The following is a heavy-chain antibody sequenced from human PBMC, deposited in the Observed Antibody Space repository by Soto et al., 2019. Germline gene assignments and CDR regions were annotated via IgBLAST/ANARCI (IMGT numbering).Heavy chain of an antibody. Sequence: GASVKVSCKASGYTFTSYVINWVRQATGQGLEWMGWMNPNSGNTGYAQRFQGRVTMTRNTSISTAYMELSSLRSEDTAVYYCARAGELLRYFDWLSKYNWFDPWGQGTLVTVS. CDR1: GYTFTSYV. CDR2: MNPNSGNT. J-gene: IGHJ5*02. CDR3: ARAGELLRYFDWLSKYNWFDP. D-gene: IGHD3-9*01. V-gene: IGHV1-8*01.